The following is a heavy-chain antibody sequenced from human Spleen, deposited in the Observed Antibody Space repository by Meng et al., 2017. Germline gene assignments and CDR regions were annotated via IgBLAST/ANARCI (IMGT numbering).Heavy chain of an antibody. CDR1: GGSISSGSYY. CDR2: IYTSGST. V-gene: IGHV4-61*02. Sequence: SETLSLTCTVSGGSISSGSYYWSWIRQPAGKGLEWIGRIYTSGSTNYNPSLKSRVTISVDTSKNQFSLKLSSVTAADTAVYYCARAGYSSSWYSYSELWGHGTLVTVSS. J-gene: IGHJ2*01. D-gene: IGHD6-13*01. CDR3: ARAGYSSSWYSYSEL.